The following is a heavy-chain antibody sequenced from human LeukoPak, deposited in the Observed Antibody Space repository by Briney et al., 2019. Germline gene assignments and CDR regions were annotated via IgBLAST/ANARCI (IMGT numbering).Heavy chain of an antibody. CDR3: ARASGTYRFDF. J-gene: IGHJ4*02. V-gene: IGHV3-30-3*01. CDR2: ISYDGSNK. CDR1: GFTFSSYT. Sequence: PGGSLRLSCAASGFTFSSYTMHWVRQAPGKGLEWVAVISYDGSNKYYADSVKGRFTISRDNSKNTLYLQMNSLRAEDTAIYYCARASGTYRFDFWGQGTLVTVSS. D-gene: IGHD1-26*01.